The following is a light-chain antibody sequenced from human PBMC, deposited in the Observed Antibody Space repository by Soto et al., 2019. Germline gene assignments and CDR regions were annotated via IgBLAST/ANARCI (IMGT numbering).Light chain of an antibody. CDR3: QHSYSTPRT. J-gene: IGKJ1*01. Sequence: DIQMTQSPSSLSASVGDRVTITCRASQSLSRHLNWYQQKPGKAPKLLIYDASSLHSGVPSRFSGSGSGTDFTLTISSLQPEDFATYYFQHSYSTPRTFGQGTKVEIK. CDR1: QSLSRH. V-gene: IGKV1-39*01. CDR2: DAS.